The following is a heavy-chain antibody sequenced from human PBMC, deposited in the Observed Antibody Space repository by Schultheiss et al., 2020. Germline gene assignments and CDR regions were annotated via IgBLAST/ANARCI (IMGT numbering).Heavy chain of an antibody. D-gene: IGHD3-9*01. CDR3: ARDLTGMGSYYYYYGMDV. J-gene: IGHJ6*02. CDR1: GGTFSSYA. V-gene: IGHV1-69*13. CDR2: IIPIFGTA. Sequence: SVNVSCKASGGTFSSYAISWVRQAPGQGLEWMGGIIPIFGTANYAQKFQGRVTITADESTSTAYMELSSLRSEDTAVYYCARDLTGMGSYYYYYGMDVWGQGTTVTVSS.